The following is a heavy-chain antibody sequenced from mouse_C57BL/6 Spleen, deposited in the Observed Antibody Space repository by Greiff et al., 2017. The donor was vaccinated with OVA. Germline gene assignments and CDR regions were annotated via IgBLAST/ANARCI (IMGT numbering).Heavy chain of an antibody. CDR1: GYAFTNYL. V-gene: IGHV1-54*01. CDR2: INPGSGGT. CDR3: ARRGTGAMDY. J-gene: IGHJ4*01. Sequence: VQLKESGAELVRPGTSVKVSCKASGYAFTNYLIEWVKQRPGQGLEWIGVINPGSGGTNYNEKFKGKATLTADKSSSTAYMQLSSLTSEDSAVYFCARRGTGAMDYRGQGTSVTGSS. D-gene: IGHD2-14*01.